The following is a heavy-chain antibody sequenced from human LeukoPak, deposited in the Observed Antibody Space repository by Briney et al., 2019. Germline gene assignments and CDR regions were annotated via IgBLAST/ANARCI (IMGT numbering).Heavy chain of an antibody. D-gene: IGHD1-26*01. CDR1: GHTFTGYY. CDR2: INPNSGGT. CDR3: ARAASTHSENDY. Sequence: ASVKVSCKASGHTFTGYYMHWVRQAPGQGLEWMGWINPNSGGTNYAQKLQGRVTITTDTSTSTAYMELGSLRSDDTAVYYCARAASTHSENDYWGQGTLVTVSS. V-gene: IGHV1-2*02. J-gene: IGHJ4*02.